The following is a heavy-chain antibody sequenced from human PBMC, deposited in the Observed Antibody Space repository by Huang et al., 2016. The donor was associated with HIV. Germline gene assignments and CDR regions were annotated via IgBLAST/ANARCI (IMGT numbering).Heavy chain of an antibody. D-gene: IGHD3-3*01. V-gene: IGHV4-34*02. CDR1: GGSFTGNY. Sequence: QMQLQQRGAGLLKPSETLSLTCGVSGGSFTGNYLTWIRQAPGKGLEGSGEVNDSGATNSNPSLNGRVTISLDKSNRELSLNLRSVTAADTAVYYCARQWTILEWLLGLDVWGQGTTVIVSS. J-gene: IGHJ6*02. CDR3: ARQWTILEWLLGLDV. CDR2: VNDSGAT.